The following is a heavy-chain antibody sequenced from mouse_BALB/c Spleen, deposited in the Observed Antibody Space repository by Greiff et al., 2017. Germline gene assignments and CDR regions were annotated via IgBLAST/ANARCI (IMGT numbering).Heavy chain of an antibody. V-gene: IGHV4-1*02. Sequence: EVKLMESGGGLVQPGGSLKLSCAASGFDFSRYWMSWVRQAPGKGLEWIGEINPDSSTINYTPSLKDKFIISRDNAKNTLYLQMSKVRSEDTALYYCARQVRYYGYNWYFDVWGAGTTVTVSS. D-gene: IGHD1-2*01. CDR3: ARQVRYYGYNWYFDV. J-gene: IGHJ1*01. CDR2: INPDSSTI. CDR1: GFDFSRYW.